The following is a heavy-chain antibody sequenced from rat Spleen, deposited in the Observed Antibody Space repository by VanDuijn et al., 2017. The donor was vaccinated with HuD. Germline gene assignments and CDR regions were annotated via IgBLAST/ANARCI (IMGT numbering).Heavy chain of an antibody. CDR2: ISYDGSST. V-gene: IGHV5-22*01. D-gene: IGHD1-2*01. J-gene: IGHJ4*01. CDR3: TRPHSSLYVMDA. Sequence: EVQLVESGGGLVQPGRSMKLSCAASGFTFSDYGMVWVLQAPTKGLEWVASISYDGSSTYYRDSVKGRFTISRDNAKSTLYLQMNSLRSEDTATYYCTRPHSSLYVMDAWGQGASVTVSS. CDR1: GFTFSDYG.